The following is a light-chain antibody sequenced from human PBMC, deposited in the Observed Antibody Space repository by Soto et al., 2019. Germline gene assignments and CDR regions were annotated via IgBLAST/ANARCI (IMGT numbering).Light chain of an antibody. V-gene: IGKV3-15*01. CDR1: EGVSSN. CDR2: GAS. CDR3: KQRSNWPH. Sequence: EVVMTQAPATLSVSPGERATLSCSASEGVSSNLAWYQQRPGQAPRLVIYGASTRATGIPDRFSGGGSGTEFTLTISSLQSEDFAVYYCKQRSNWPHFGQGTRLEIK. J-gene: IGKJ5*01.